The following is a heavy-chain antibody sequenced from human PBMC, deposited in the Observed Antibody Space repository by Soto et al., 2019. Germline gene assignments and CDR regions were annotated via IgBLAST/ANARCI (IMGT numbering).Heavy chain of an antibody. D-gene: IGHD2-15*01. CDR3: ASDLGYFCYCCGYF. CDR1: AFTFRRYS. J-gene: IGHJ4*03. V-gene: IGHV3-21*04. CDR2: ISSSSSYI. Sequence: PGGELRDPWAASAFTFRRYSMIWGRLALGKRLEWVSSISSSSSYIYNADSVKGLFTISRDNAKNSLYLQMNSLRAEVTAVYYFASDLGYFCYCCGYF.